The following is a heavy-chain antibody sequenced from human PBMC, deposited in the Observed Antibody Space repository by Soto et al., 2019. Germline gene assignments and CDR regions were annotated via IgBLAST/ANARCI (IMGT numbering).Heavy chain of an antibody. CDR2: IIPIFGTA. CDR1: GGTFSSYA. D-gene: IGHD3-22*01. CDR3: AREYYYDSSGRNWFDP. V-gene: IGHV1-69*13. J-gene: IGHJ5*02. Sequence: SVKVSCKASGGTFSSYAISWVRQAPGQGLEWMGGIIPIFGTANYAQKFQGRVTITADESTSTAYMELSSLRSEDTAVYYCAREYYYDSSGRNWFDPWGQGTLVTVSS.